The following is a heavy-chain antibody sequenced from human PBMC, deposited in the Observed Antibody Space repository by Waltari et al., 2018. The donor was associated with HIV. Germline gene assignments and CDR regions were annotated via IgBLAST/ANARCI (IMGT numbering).Heavy chain of an antibody. CDR3: SGEGYGGNPANDFDF. CDR1: GGSFSGYY. V-gene: IGHV4-34*01. Sequence: QVQLQQSGAGLLKPSETLSLTCTVSGGSFSGYYWSWVRHPPGQGLEWIGEVNHSGNINYNPSLKSRLIISVDTSKRQFSLRLKSVTAADTAVYYCSGEGYGGNPANDFDFWGQGTLVSVSS. J-gene: IGHJ4*02. D-gene: IGHD2-15*01. CDR2: VNHSGNI.